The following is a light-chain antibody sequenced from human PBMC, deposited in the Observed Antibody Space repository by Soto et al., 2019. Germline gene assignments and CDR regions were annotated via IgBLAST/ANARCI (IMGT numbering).Light chain of an antibody. J-gene: IGLJ6*01. CDR3: YSFTGSSTPYV. Sequence: QSALTQPASVSGSPGQSITISCAGTSSDVGAYNRVSWYQQHPGKAPKLMIFEVNNRPSGVSNRFSGSKSGNTASLTISGLQTDDEGDYYCYSFTGSSTPYVFGSGTKVTVL. CDR2: EVN. CDR1: SSDVGAYNR. V-gene: IGLV2-14*01.